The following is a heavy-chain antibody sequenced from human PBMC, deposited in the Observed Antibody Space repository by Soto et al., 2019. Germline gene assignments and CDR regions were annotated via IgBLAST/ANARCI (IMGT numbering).Heavy chain of an antibody. J-gene: IGHJ4*02. Sequence: PSETLSLTCSVSGGSISRGAYFWTWIRQFPGKGLEWIAYISYTGATYYNPSLKSRVTILADTSKNQFSLKLHSVTSTDTSVYFCARGGPVSVSPAWQLLGYFDYWGQGTLVTVSS. V-gene: IGHV4-31*03. CDR3: ARGGPVSVSPAWQLLGYFDY. D-gene: IGHD2-15*01. CDR2: ISYTGAT. CDR1: GGSISRGAYF.